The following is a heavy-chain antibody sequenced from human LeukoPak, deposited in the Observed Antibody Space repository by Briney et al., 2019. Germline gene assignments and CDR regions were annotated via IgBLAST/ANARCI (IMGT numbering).Heavy chain of an antibody. J-gene: IGHJ5*02. CDR1: GYTFTGYY. CDR2: INPNSGGT. CDR3: ARRIQLSRYWFDP. V-gene: IGHV1-2*02. D-gene: IGHD5-18*01. Sequence: GASVKVSCKASGYTFTGYYMHWVRQAPGQGLEWMGWINPNSGGTNYAQKFQGRVTMTRDTSISTAYMELSRLRSDDTAVYYCARRIQLSRYWFDPWGQGTLVTVSS.